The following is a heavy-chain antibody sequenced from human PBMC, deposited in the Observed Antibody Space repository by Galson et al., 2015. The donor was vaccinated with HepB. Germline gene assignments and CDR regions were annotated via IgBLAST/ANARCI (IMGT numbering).Heavy chain of an antibody. V-gene: IGHV2-5*02. CDR2: IYWDDDK. Sequence: PALVKPPQTLTLTCTFSGFSLSTSGVGVGWIRQPPGKALEWLALIYWDDDKRYSPSLKSRLTITKDTSKNQVVLTMTNMDPVDTATYYCAHSPLELSGSYSGAFDIWGQGTMVTVSS. CDR1: GFSLSTSGVG. J-gene: IGHJ3*02. CDR3: AHSPLELSGSYSGAFDI. D-gene: IGHD1-26*01.